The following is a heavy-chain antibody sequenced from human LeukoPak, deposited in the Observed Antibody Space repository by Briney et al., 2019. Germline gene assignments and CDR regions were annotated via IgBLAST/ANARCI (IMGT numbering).Heavy chain of an antibody. D-gene: IGHD2-2*01. V-gene: IGHV4-59*08. CDR1: GGSISSYY. CDR2: IYYSGST. J-gene: IGHJ2*01. CDR3: ARQGSSRAHWYFDL. Sequence: SETLSLTCTVSGGSISSYYWSWIRQPPGKGLEWIGYIYYSGSTNYNPCLKSRVTISVDTSKNQFSLKLSSVTAADTAVYYCARQGSSRAHWYFDLWGRGTLVTVSS.